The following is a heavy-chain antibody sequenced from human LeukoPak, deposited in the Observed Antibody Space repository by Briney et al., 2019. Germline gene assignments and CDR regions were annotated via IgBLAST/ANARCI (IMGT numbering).Heavy chain of an antibody. Sequence: MSSETLSLTCNVSGYSISRGYYWGWIRQPPGKGLEWIGSVHHTGSTYYNPSLRSRVSISVDKSTNLISLEVTSVTAADTAVYYCARDWGFGDSEDWFDPWGQGTLVTVSS. CDR3: ARDWGFGDSEDWFDP. CDR2: VHHTGST. V-gene: IGHV4-38-2*02. CDR1: GYSISRGYY. J-gene: IGHJ5*02. D-gene: IGHD3-10*01.